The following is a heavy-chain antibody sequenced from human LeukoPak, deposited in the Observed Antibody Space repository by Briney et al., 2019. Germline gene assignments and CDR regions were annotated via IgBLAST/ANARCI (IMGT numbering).Heavy chain of an antibody. V-gene: IGHV1-2*02. J-gene: IGHJ6*02. CDR2: INPNSGGT. CDR1: GYTFTGYY. CDR3: ARDLNYGPPPPENLPTFWSGYPYYYYYYGMDV. Sequence: HGASVKVSCKASGYTFTGYYMHWVRQAPGQGLEWMGWINPNSGGTNYAQKFQGRVTMTRDTSISTAYMELSSLRSEDTAVYYCARDLNYGPPPPENLPTFWSGYPYYYYYYGMDVWGQGTTVTVSS. D-gene: IGHD3-3*01.